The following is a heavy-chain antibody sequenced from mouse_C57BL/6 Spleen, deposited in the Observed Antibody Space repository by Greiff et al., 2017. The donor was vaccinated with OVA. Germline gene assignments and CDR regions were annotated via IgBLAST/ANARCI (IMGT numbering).Heavy chain of an antibody. Sequence: QVHVKQPGAELVKPGASVKLSCKASGYTFTSYWMNWVKQRPGQGLEWIGMIHPNSGSTNYNEKFKSKATLTVDKSSSTAYMQLSSLTSEDSAVYYCALYGSSSHWGQGTTLTVSA. CDR2: IHPNSGST. D-gene: IGHD1-1*01. V-gene: IGHV1-64*01. CDR1: GYTFTSYW. J-gene: IGHJ2*01. CDR3: ALYGSSSH.